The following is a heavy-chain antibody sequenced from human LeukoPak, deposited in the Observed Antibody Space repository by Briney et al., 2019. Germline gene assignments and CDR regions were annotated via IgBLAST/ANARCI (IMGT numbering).Heavy chain of an antibody. Sequence: SETLSLTCTVSGGSISSYYWSWIRQPPGKGLEWIGYIYYSGSTNYNPSLKSRVTISVDTSKNQFSLKLSSVTAADTAVYYCARIWFGELNVWFDPWGQGTLVTVSS. V-gene: IGHV4-59*08. CDR2: IYYSGST. D-gene: IGHD3-10*01. CDR3: ARIWFGELNVWFDP. CDR1: GGSISSYY. J-gene: IGHJ5*02.